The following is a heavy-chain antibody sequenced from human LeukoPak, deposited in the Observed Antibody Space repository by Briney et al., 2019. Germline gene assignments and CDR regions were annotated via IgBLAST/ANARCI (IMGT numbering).Heavy chain of an antibody. J-gene: IGHJ4*02. CDR2: IKSKTDGGTT. CDR1: GFTFSNAW. D-gene: IGHD2-2*01. CDR3: TTGIVVVPAATTFIDY. V-gene: IGHV3-15*01. Sequence: GGSLRLSCAASGFTFSNAWMSWVRQAPGKGLERVGRIKSKTDGGTTDYAAPVKGRFTISRDDSKNTLYLQMNSLKTEDTAVYYCTTGIVVVPAATTFIDYWGQGTLVTVSS.